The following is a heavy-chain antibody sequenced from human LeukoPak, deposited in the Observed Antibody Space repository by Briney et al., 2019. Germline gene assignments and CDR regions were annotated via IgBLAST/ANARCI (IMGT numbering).Heavy chain of an antibody. Sequence: SETLSLTCAVSGGSFSGHYWNWIRQPPGKGLEWIGEINHSGSTNYNPSLKSRVTISVDTSKNQFSLKLSSVTAADTAVYYCATIKTGYYGSGSYYNAIFDYWGQGTLVTVSS. CDR3: ATIKTGYYGSGSYYNAIFDY. V-gene: IGHV4-34*01. CDR1: GGSFSGHY. CDR2: INHSGST. J-gene: IGHJ4*02. D-gene: IGHD3-10*01.